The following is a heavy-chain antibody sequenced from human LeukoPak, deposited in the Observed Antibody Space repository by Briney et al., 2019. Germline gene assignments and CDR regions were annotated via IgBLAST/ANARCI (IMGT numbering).Heavy chain of an antibody. CDR2: IYHSGST. D-gene: IGHD2-15*01. V-gene: IGHV4-59*12. CDR3: ARATYCSGGSCQDLNWFDP. Sequence: PSETLSLTCTLSGGSISTYYWSWIRQPPGKGLEWIGYIYHSGSTNYNPSLKSRVTISVDTSKNQFSLKLSSVTAADTAVYYCARATYCSGGSCQDLNWFDPWGQGTLVTVSS. J-gene: IGHJ5*02. CDR1: GGSISTYY.